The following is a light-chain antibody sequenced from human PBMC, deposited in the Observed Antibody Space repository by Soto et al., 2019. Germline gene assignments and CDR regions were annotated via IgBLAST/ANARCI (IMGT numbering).Light chain of an antibody. CDR2: KVY. V-gene: IGKV2-30*02. CDR1: QSLVHSDGIAY. J-gene: IGKJ5*01. Sequence: DIVMTQSPLSLPVTLGQPASISCRSNQSLVHSDGIAYFSWFQQRPGRSQRRLIYKVYNRDSGVQARFSGSGSGTDFALKISRVEAEDVGVYYCMQGTHWPITFGQGTRLENK. CDR3: MQGTHWPIT.